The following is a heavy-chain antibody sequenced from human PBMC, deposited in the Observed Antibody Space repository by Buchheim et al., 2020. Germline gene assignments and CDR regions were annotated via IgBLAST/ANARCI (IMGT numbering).Heavy chain of an antibody. V-gene: IGHV4-4*02. J-gene: IGHJ5*02. CDR1: GASISHSNA. CDR2: INHSGNT. CDR3: ARAYYDFWSGYYYSRWFDL. Sequence: QEQLQESGPGLVKASGTLSLTCAVSGASISHSNAWTWVRQPPGKGLEWIGEINHSGNTDYNPSLKSRVTLSVDTSKNQFSLKLTSVTAADTAVYYCARAYYDFWSGYYYSRWFDLWGQGTL. D-gene: IGHD3-3*01.